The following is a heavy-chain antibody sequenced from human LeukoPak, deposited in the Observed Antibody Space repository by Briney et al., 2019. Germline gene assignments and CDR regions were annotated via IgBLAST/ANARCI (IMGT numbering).Heavy chain of an antibody. CDR2: ISSSSSYI. D-gene: IGHD2-21*02. Sequence: GGSLRLSCAASGFTFSSYSMNWVRQAPGKGLEWDSSISSSSSYIYYADSVKGRFTISRDKAKISLYLQMNSRRAEDTAVYYCARDCGGDCSSFDYWGQGTLVTVSS. CDR3: ARDCGGDCSSFDY. CDR1: GFTFSSYS. J-gene: IGHJ4*02. V-gene: IGHV3-21*01.